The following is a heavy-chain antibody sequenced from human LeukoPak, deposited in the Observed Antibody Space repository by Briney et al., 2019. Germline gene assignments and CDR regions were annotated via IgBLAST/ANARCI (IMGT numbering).Heavy chain of an antibody. J-gene: IGHJ5*02. CDR3: ARVSWGYGSGSYRDWFDP. CDR1: GGSISSYY. Sequence: SETLSLTCTVSGGSISSYYWSWIRQPPGKGLEWIGFIYYSGSTNYNPSLKSRVTISVDTSKNQFSLKLSSVTAADTAVYYCARVSWGYGSGSYRDWFDPWGQGTLVTVSS. V-gene: IGHV4-59*01. D-gene: IGHD3-10*01. CDR2: IYYSGST.